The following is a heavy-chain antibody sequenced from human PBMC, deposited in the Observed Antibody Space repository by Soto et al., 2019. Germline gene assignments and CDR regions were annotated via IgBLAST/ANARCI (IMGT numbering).Heavy chain of an antibody. CDR1: GFTFSSYW. J-gene: IGHJ4*02. CDR2: INPGGSIT. V-gene: IGHV3-74*01. Sequence: EEQLVESGGGLVQPEGSLRLSCAASGFTFSSYWMHWIRQAPGKGLVWVSRINPGGSITAYADSVKGRFTISRDNAKNTLYLQMNSLRGVDTAVYYCARVPTGKYGVWNYWGQGTLVTVSS. CDR3: ARVPTGKYGVWNY. D-gene: IGHD2-8*01.